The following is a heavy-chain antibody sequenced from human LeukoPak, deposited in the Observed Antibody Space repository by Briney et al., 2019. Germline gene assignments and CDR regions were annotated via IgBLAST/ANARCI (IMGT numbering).Heavy chain of an antibody. CDR1: GFTFSDYY. CDR2: ICDSGRTV. J-gene: IGHJ4*02. V-gene: IGHV3-11*04. Sequence: GGSLRLSCAASGFTFSDYYMSWLRQAPGKGLEWVAYICDSGRTVYYADSVKGRFTISRDNAKNSVYLQMNSLRAEDTAVYYCAREFNTIGNFDYWGQGALVTVSS. D-gene: IGHD1-14*01. CDR3: AREFNTIGNFDY.